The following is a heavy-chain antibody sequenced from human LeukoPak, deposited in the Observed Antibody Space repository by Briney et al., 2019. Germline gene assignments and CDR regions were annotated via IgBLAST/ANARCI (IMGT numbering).Heavy chain of an antibody. J-gene: IGHJ6*03. CDR3: AKDRYGGYEAPFHYYMDA. V-gene: IGHV1-2*02. D-gene: IGHD5-12*01. Sequence: AASVKVSCKASGYTFSGFYIHWVRQAPGQGLEWMGWINPNSGVTNYAQKLQGRVTITRDTSIDTPYMQLSRLRSDDTAVYYCAKDRYGGYEAPFHYYMDAWGRGTTVTVSS. CDR1: GYTFSGFY. CDR2: INPNSGVT.